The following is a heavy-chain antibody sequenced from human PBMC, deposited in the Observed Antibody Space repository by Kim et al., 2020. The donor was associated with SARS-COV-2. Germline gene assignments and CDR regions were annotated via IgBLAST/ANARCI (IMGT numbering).Heavy chain of an antibody. CDR3: ARDTPSYYDSSGYRRKGGKVKGAFDI. CDR1: GFTFSSYS. V-gene: IGHV3-21*01. CDR2: ISSSSSYI. J-gene: IGHJ3*02. Sequence: GGSLRLSCAASGFTFSSYSMNWVRQAPGKGLEWVSSISSSSSYIYYADSVKGRFTISRDNAKNSLYLQMNSLRAEDTAVYYCARDTPSYYDSSGYRRKGGKVKGAFDIWGQGTMVTVSS. D-gene: IGHD3-22*01.